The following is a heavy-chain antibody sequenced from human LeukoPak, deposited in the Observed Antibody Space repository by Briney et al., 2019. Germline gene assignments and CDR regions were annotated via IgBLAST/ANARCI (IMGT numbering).Heavy chain of an antibody. CDR2: ISGNGSKT. J-gene: IGHJ4*02. Sequence: GGSLRLSCAASGFTFSLYGMSWVRQPPGKGLEWVSGISGNGSKTFYTRSVRGRFTISRDNSKNMLYLEMNSLSTEDTAVYYCAKVRYCSGVNCYPDDNWGQGTLVTVSS. CDR1: GFTFSLYG. CDR3: AKVRYCSGVNCYPDDN. V-gene: IGHV3-23*01. D-gene: IGHD2-15*01.